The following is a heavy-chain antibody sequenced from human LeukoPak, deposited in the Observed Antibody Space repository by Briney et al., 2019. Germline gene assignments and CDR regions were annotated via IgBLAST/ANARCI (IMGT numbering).Heavy chain of an antibody. Sequence: PSETLSLTCTVSGGSISSGGYYWSWIRQPAGKGLEWIGRIYTSGSTNYNPSLKSRVTMSVDTSKNQFSLKLSSVTAADTAVYYCARVKGYGDYVRYDAFDIWGQGTMVTVSS. V-gene: IGHV4-61*02. D-gene: IGHD4-17*01. J-gene: IGHJ3*02. CDR2: IYTSGST. CDR1: GGSISSGGYY. CDR3: ARVKGYGDYVRYDAFDI.